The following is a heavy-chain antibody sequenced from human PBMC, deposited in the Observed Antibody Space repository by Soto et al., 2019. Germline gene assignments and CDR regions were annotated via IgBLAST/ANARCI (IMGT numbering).Heavy chain of an antibody. D-gene: IGHD6-13*01. CDR3: AKDQGSSWYEIDY. Sequence: PGGSLRFSCAASGFTFSSYDMNWVRQAPGKGLEWVSYISGSGDSTYYADSVKGRFTISRDNSKNTLYLQMNSLGAEDTAVYYCAKDQGSSWYEIDYWGQGTQVTVSS. V-gene: IGHV3-23*01. J-gene: IGHJ4*02. CDR2: ISGSGDST. CDR1: GFTFSSYD.